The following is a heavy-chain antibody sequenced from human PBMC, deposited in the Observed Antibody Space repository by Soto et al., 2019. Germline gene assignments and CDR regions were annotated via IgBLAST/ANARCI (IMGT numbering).Heavy chain of an antibody. CDR1: GGTFRGYA. D-gene: IGHD3-22*01. CDR2: ILPTSVTP. CDR3: ARGYDVNSELDY. V-gene: IGHV1-69*01. Sequence: QVQLVQSGAEVKKRGSSVKVSCQASGGTFRGYAISWVRQAPGQGLEWLGGILPTSVTPNYAQKFQGRVTLTADESTNTAYMEVRSLRSGDTAVYYCARGYDVNSELDYWGQGTLVTVSS. J-gene: IGHJ4*02.